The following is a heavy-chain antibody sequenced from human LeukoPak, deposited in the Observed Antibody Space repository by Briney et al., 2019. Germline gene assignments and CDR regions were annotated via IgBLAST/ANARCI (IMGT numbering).Heavy chain of an antibody. CDR3: ARDCGSGARRTYGMDV. V-gene: IGHV3-21*01. CDR1: GFTFSSYS. D-gene: IGHD4/OR15-4a*01. Sequence: GGSLRLSCAASGFTFSSYSINWVRQAPGKGLEWVSSSSSSSSYIYYADSVKGRFTISRDNAKNSLYLQMNSLRAEDTAVYYCARDCGSGARRTYGMDVWGQGTTVTVSS. J-gene: IGHJ6*02. CDR2: SSSSSSYI.